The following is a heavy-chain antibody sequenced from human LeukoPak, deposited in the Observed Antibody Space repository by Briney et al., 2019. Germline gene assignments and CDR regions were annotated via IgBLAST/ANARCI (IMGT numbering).Heavy chain of an antibody. CDR1: GVSISDTKW. D-gene: IGHD2-2*01. Sequence: SETLSLTCAVSGVSISDTKWWSWVRQPPGKGLEWIGEIFQSGSTNYNPSLKSRVTISVDKSKNQFSLKLSSVTAADTAVYYCARVPAVDGNYYYYYGLDVWGQGTTVTVSS. V-gene: IGHV4-4*02. CDR3: ARVPAVDGNYYYYYGLDV. J-gene: IGHJ6*02. CDR2: IFQSGST.